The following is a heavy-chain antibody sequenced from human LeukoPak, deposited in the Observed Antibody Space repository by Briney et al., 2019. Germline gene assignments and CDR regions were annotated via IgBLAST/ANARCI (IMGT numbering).Heavy chain of an antibody. D-gene: IGHD5-12*01. Sequence: ASEKVSCKASGYTFTSYDINWVRQATGQGLEWMGWMNPNSGNTGYAQKFQGRVTMTRNTSISTAYMELSSLRSEDTAVYYCARRKFGYDDAFDIWGQGTMVTVSS. V-gene: IGHV1-8*01. J-gene: IGHJ3*02. CDR2: MNPNSGNT. CDR3: ARRKFGYDDAFDI. CDR1: GYTFTSYD.